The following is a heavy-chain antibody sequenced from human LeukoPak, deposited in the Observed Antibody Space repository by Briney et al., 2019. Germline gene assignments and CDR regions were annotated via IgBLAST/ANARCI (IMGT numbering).Heavy chain of an antibody. D-gene: IGHD3-10*01. Sequence: PGGSLRLYCAASGFTVSSNYMSWLRQAPGKGLEWVSVIYSGGSTYYADSVKGRFTISRDNSKNTLYLQMNSLRAEDTAVYYCARVRGTSNGMVYGMDVWGQGTTATVSS. CDR2: IYSGGST. J-gene: IGHJ6*02. CDR3: ARVRGTSNGMVYGMDV. V-gene: IGHV3-53*01. CDR1: GFTVSSNY.